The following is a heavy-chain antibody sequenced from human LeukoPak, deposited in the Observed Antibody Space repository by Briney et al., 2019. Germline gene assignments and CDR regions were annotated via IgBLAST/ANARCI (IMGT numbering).Heavy chain of an antibody. Sequence: PSETLSLTCAVYGGSFSGYYWSWIRQPPGKGLEWIGEINHSGSTNYNPSLKSRVTISVDTSKNQFSLKLSSVTAADTAVYCCARGVSLYDSSGYQLDYWGQGTLVTVSS. V-gene: IGHV4-34*01. D-gene: IGHD3-22*01. CDR2: INHSGST. CDR3: ARGVSLYDSSGYQLDY. CDR1: GGSFSGYY. J-gene: IGHJ4*02.